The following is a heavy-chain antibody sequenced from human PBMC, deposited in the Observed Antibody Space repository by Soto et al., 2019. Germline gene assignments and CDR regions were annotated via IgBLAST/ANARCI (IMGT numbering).Heavy chain of an antibody. J-gene: IGHJ5*02. CDR2: IYHSGST. D-gene: IGHD2-2*01. CDR1: GGSISSSSYY. V-gene: IGHV4-30-2*01. Sequence: PSETLSLTCTFSGGSISSSSYYLVWIRQPPGKGLEWIGYIYHSGSTYYNPSLKSRVTISVDRSKNQFSLKLSSVTAADTAVYYCARVPDRWGQGTLVTVSS. CDR3: ARVPDR.